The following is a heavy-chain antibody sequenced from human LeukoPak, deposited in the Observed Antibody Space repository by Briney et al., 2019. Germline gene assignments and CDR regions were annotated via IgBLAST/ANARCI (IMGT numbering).Heavy chain of an antibody. CDR1: GFIFSSYG. Sequence: GGSLRLSCSASGFIFSSYGMHWVRQAPGKGPMWVSRICPDGTVTNYADSVKARFIISRDNARNTVYLQMNSLRVEDTAVYYCVRDFRSADYWGQGTLVTVSS. J-gene: IGHJ4*02. CDR2: ICPDGTVT. CDR3: VRDFRSADY. V-gene: IGHV3-74*01.